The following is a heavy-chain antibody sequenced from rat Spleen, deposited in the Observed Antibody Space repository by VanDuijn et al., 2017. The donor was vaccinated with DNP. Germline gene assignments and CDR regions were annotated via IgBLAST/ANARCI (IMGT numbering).Heavy chain of an antibody. D-gene: IGHD1-11*01. V-gene: IGHV4-2*01. CDR3: AKGPNYGGHSDYFEN. Sequence: EVKLVESGGGLVQPGRSLKLSCAASGFNFNDYWMGWVRQAPGKGLEWIGEINKDSRTIKYIPSWRDKFTISRDNAQNTLYLQMSKLGSEDTTLYYCAKGPNYGGHSDYFENWGQGVMVTVSS. CDR1: GFNFNDYW. J-gene: IGHJ2*01. CDR2: INKDSRTI.